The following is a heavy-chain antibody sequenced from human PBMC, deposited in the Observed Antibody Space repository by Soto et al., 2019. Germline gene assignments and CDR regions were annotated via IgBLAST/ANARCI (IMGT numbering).Heavy chain of an antibody. CDR1: GFTFSSYA. CDR2: ISGSGGST. CDR3: AKDYYDSSGYYGRAFDI. Sequence: PGGSLRLSCAASGFTFSSYAMSWVRQAPGKGLEWVSAISGSGGSTYYADSVKGRFTISRDNSKNTLYLQMNSLRAEDTAVYYCAKDYYDSSGYYGRAFDIWGQGTMVTASS. V-gene: IGHV3-23*01. D-gene: IGHD3-22*01. J-gene: IGHJ3*02.